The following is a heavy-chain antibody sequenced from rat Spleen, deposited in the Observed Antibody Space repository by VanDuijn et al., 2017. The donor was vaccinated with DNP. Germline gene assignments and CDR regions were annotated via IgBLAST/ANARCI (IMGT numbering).Heavy chain of an antibody. CDR1: GFTFSNFG. CDR2: ITNSGGNT. D-gene: IGHD5-1*01. Sequence: EVQLVESGGGLVQPGRSLKLSCAASGFTFSNFGMHWIRQAPTKGLEWVASITNSGGNTYYRDSVKGRFTISRDNAKSSLYLQMDSLRSEDTATYYCTTDLGDYWGQGVMVTVSS. V-gene: IGHV5-19*01. CDR3: TTDLGDY. J-gene: IGHJ2*01.